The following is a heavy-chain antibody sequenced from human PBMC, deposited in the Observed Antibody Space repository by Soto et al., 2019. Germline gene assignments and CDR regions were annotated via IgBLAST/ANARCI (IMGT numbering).Heavy chain of an antibody. D-gene: IGHD3-10*01. CDR2: FYDSGTT. V-gene: IGHV4-59*01. CDR3: ARARSGSYGLWYFDL. CDR1: GGSISSYN. Sequence: SETLSLTCTVSGGSISSYNWSWIRQPPGKGLEWIGYFYDSGTTNYNPSLKSRVTVSVDTSKNQFSLRLNSVTAADTAVYYCARARSGSYGLWYFDLWGRGTLVTVSS. J-gene: IGHJ2*01.